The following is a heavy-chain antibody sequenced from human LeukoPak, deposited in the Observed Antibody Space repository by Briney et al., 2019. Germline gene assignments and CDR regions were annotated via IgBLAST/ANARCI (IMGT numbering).Heavy chain of an antibody. CDR2: MNPNSGNT. CDR1: GYTFTSYG. Sequence: ASVKVSCKASGYTFTSYGINWVRQATGQGLEWMGWMNPNSGNTGYARKFQGRVTITRNTSISTAYMELSSLRSEDTAVYYCARGGITIFGVVIDRNWFDPWGQGTLVTVSS. D-gene: IGHD3-3*01. J-gene: IGHJ5*02. V-gene: IGHV1-8*03. CDR3: ARGGITIFGVVIDRNWFDP.